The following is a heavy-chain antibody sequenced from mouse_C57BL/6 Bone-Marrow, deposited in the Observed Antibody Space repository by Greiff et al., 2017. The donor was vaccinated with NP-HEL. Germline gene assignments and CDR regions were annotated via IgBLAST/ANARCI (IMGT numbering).Heavy chain of an antibody. CDR3: TTPSRVTIDY. CDR1: GFNIKDDY. Sequence: EVKLVESGAELVRPGASVKLSCTASGFNIKDDYMHWVKQRPEQGLEWIGWIDPENGDTEYASKFQGKAPITADTSSNTAYLQLSSLTSEDTAVYYCTTPSRVTIDYWGQGTTLTDTS. V-gene: IGHV14-4*01. J-gene: IGHJ2*01. CDR2: IDPENGDT. D-gene: IGHD2-13*01.